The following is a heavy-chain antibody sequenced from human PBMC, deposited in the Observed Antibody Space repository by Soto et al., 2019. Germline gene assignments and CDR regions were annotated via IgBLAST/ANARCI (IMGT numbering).Heavy chain of an antibody. CDR3: ARERRDAYNLFYGMDV. Sequence: QVQLVQSGTEVKKPGASVKVSCKASGYTFSSYGISWVRQAPGQGLEWMGWISAYNDDTNYAQILQGRVTLTTDTSTSTAYMEVRSLRSDDTAVYYCARERRDAYNLFYGMDVWGQGTTVTVSS. J-gene: IGHJ6*02. D-gene: IGHD1-1*01. CDR1: GYTFSSYG. V-gene: IGHV1-18*01. CDR2: ISAYNDDT.